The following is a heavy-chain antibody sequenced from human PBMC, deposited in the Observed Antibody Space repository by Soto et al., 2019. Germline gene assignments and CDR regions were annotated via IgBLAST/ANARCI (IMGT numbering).Heavy chain of an antibody. V-gene: IGHV3-23*01. CDR1: GFTFSSYA. CDR2: ISGSGGST. D-gene: IGHD5-12*01. Sequence: EVQLLESGGGLVQPGGSLRLSCAASGFTFSSYAMSWVRQAPGKGLEWVSAISGSGGSTYYADSVKGRFTISRDNSMNTLYLQMNSLRAEDTAVYYCAKGEYSGYEWIPSLDYWGQGTLVTVSS. CDR3: AKGEYSGYEWIPSLDY. J-gene: IGHJ4*02.